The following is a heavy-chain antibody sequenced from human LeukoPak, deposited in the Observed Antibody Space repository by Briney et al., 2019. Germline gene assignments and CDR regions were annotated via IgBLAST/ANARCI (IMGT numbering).Heavy chain of an antibody. CDR1: GFTFSSYW. CDR3: SGEEHTDYFDY. CDR2: INSDGTST. J-gene: IGHJ4*02. V-gene: IGHV3-74*01. D-gene: IGHD2-21*01. Sequence: GGSLRLSCAASGFTFSSYWMHWVRQAPGKGLVWVSRINSDGTSTSYADSVKGRFTISRDNAENTLYLQMNSLRAEDTAVYYCSGEEHTDYFDYWGQGTLVTVSS.